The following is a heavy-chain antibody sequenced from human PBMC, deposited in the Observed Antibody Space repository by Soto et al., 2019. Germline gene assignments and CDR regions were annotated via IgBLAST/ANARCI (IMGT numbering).Heavy chain of an antibody. CDR2: VYHSGST. D-gene: IGHD2-15*01. V-gene: IGHV4-38-2*01. CDR3: ARIHGGTSEPLEY. Sequence: PSETLSLTCAVSNYSITRGYFWGWIRQPPGKGLEWIGSVYHSGSTYYNPSLKSRVTILVDTSKNQFSLNLNSVTAADTAVYYCARIHGGTSEPLEYWGQGTLVTSPQ. CDR1: NYSITRGYF. J-gene: IGHJ4*02.